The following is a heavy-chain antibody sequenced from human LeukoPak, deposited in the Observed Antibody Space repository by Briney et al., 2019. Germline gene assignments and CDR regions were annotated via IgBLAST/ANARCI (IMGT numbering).Heavy chain of an antibody. V-gene: IGHV3-64*01. Sequence: GGSLRLSCAASGFTFSSYAMHWVRQAPGKGLEYVSAISSNGGSTYYANSVKGRFNISRDNSKNTLYLQMGSLRAEDMAVYYCARVSGSYRYFDYWGQGTLVTVSS. CDR2: ISSNGGST. CDR1: GFTFSSYA. CDR3: ARVSGSYRYFDY. D-gene: IGHD1-26*01. J-gene: IGHJ4*02.